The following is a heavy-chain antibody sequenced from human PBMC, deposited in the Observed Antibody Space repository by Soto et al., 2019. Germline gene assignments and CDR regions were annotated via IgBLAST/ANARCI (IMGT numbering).Heavy chain of an antibody. Sequence: PGGSLRLSCAASGFTFSSYTMNWVRQAPGKGLEWVSSISSSSSYIYYADSVKGRFTISRDNAKNSLYLQMNSLRAEDTAVFYCARDPYDYDSSGGYFDYWGQGSLVTVSS. CDR2: ISSSSSYI. CDR3: ARDPYDYDSSGGYFDY. V-gene: IGHV3-21*01. CDR1: GFTFSSYT. D-gene: IGHD3-22*01. J-gene: IGHJ4*02.